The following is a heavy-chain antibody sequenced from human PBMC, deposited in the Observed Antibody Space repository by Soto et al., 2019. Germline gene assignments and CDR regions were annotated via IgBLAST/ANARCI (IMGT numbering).Heavy chain of an antibody. D-gene: IGHD3-10*01. Sequence: ASVKVSCKASGYTFTSYYMYWVRHAPGQGLEWMGIINPSGGSTSYAQKFQGRVTMTRDTSTSTVYMELSSLRSEDTAVYYCVTRSITSKYYYDWGGAFDIWGQ. CDR2: INPSGGST. CDR1: GYTFTSYY. V-gene: IGHV1-46*03. J-gene: IGHJ3*02. CDR3: VTRSITSKYYYDWGGAFDI.